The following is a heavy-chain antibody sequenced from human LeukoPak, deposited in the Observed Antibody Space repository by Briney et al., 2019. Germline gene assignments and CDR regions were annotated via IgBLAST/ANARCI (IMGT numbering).Heavy chain of an antibody. D-gene: IGHD3-10*01. CDR3: ARAWGIAMVRGVRGKGAHMDV. J-gene: IGHJ6*04. CDR1: GGSISSGDYY. Sequence: PSQTLSLTCTVSGGSISSGDYYWSWIRQPPGKGLEWIGYIYYSGSTYYNPSLKSRVTISVDTSKNQFSLKLSSVTAADTAVYYCARAWGIAMVRGVRGKGAHMDVWGKGTTVTVSS. V-gene: IGHV4-30-4*01. CDR2: IYYSGST.